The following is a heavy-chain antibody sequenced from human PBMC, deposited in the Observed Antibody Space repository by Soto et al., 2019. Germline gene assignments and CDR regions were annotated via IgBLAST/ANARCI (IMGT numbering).Heavy chain of an antibody. CDR1: GGSISSSSYY. D-gene: IGHD3-9*01. V-gene: IGHV4-39*01. CDR2: IYYSGST. Sequence: SETLSLTCTVSGGSISSSSYYWGWIRQPPGKGLERIGSIYYSGSTYYNPSLKSRVTISVDTSRNQFSLKLSSVTAADTAVYYCARRKVNYDILTGYSYWFDPWGQGTLVTVSS. J-gene: IGHJ5*02. CDR3: ARRKVNYDILTGYSYWFDP.